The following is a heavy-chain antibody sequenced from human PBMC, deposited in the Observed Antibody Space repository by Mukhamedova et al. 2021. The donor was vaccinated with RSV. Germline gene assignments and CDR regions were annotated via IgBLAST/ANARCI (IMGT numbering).Heavy chain of an antibody. J-gene: IGHJ5*02. Sequence: EWVSYISGTSSDTNYADSVKGRFTISRDNAKNSLYLQMNSLGAEDTAVYYCVKNARLAASWGQGTLVTVSS. CDR2: ISGTSSDT. V-gene: IGHV3-11*06. D-gene: IGHD2-2*01. CDR3: VKNARLAAS.